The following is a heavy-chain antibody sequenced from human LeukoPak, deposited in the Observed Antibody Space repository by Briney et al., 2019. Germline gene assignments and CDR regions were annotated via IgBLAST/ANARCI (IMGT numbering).Heavy chain of an antibody. CDR3: ARIGNIVATASFDY. J-gene: IGHJ4*02. CDR1: GFTVSSNY. CDR2: IYSGGST. Sequence: GSLRLSCAASGFTVSSNYMSWVRQAPGKGLEWVSVIYSGGSTYYADSVKGRFTISRHNSKNTLYLQMNSLRAEDTAVYYCARIGNIVATASFDYWGQGTLVTVSS. D-gene: IGHD5-12*01. V-gene: IGHV3-53*04.